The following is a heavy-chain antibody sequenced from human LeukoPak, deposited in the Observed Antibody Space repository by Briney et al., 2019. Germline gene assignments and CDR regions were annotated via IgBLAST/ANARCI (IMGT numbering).Heavy chain of an antibody. V-gene: IGHV4-34*01. CDR3: ARAWLRYFDWLLDDGIDY. CDR1: GGSFSGYY. Sequence: SETLSLTCAVYGGSFSGYYWSWIRQPPGKGLEWIGEINHSGSTNYNPSLKSRVTISVDTSKNQFSLKLSSVTAADTAVYYCARAWLRYFDWLLDDGIDYWGQGTLVTVSS. J-gene: IGHJ4*02. CDR2: INHSGST. D-gene: IGHD3-9*01.